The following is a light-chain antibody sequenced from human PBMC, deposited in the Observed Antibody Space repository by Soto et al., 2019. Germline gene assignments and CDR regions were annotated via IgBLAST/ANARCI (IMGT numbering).Light chain of an antibody. CDR1: SSNLGGNS. V-gene: IGLV1-51*01. CDR2: DDN. Sequence: QSVMTQPPSVSAAPGQKVTISCSGSSSNLGGNSVSWYQQLPGTAPKLLIYDDNKRPSGIPDRFSGSKSGTSATLGITGFQTGDEADYYCGSWDSSLSAYVFGTGTKVTGL. CDR3: GSWDSSLSAYV. J-gene: IGLJ1*01.